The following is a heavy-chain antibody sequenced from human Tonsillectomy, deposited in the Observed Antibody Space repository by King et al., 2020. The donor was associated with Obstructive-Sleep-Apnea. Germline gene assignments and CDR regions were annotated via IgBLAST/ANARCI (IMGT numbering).Heavy chain of an antibody. Sequence: VQLVESGGGMVHPGESLRLSCVASAFTFSGYWMTWVRQAPGKGLEWVANIKEDGSVEHYVDSVKGRFSISRDNAKASLYLQMNSLAAEDTADYYCVRDTSHDITTSGRRTYFDALDVWGQGTTVTVSS. V-gene: IGHV3-7*01. CDR2: IKEDGSVE. J-gene: IGHJ3*01. CDR3: VRDTSHDITTSGRRTYFDALDV. CDR1: AFTFSGYW. D-gene: IGHD3-22*01.